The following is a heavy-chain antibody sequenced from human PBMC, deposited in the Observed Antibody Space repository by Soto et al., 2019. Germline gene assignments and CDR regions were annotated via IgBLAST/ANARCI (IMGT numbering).Heavy chain of an antibody. D-gene: IGHD7-27*01. Sequence: PSETLSLTCTVSGGSISSGGYYWSWIRQHPGKGLEWIGYIYYSGSTYYNPSLKSRVTISVDTSKNQSSLKLSSVTAADTAVYYCARDSEPNPLDYWGQGTLVTVSS. J-gene: IGHJ4*02. V-gene: IGHV4-31*03. CDR2: IYYSGST. CDR1: GGSISSGGYY. CDR3: ARDSEPNPLDY.